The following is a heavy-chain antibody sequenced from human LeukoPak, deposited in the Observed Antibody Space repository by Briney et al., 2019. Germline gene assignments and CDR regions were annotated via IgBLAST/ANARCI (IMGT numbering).Heavy chain of an antibody. J-gene: IGHJ4*02. V-gene: IGHV3-48*03. CDR2: ISSSGSTI. Sequence: GGSLRLSCAASGFTFSSYEMNWVRQAPGKGLEWLSYISSSGSTIYYADSVKGRFTISRDNAKNSLYLQMNSLRAEDTAVYYCARSPDTAAGTLDYWGQGTLVTVSS. CDR3: ARSPDTAAGTLDY. D-gene: IGHD6-13*01. CDR1: GFTFSSYE.